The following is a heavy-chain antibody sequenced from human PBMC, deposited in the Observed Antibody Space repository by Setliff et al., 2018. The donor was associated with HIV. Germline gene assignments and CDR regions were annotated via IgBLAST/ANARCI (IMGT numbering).Heavy chain of an antibody. CDR2: IRSSGDT. CDR3: TIPASSLAPN. Sequence: PSETLPLTCTVSGSSISSHNYYWGWLRQSPGKGLEWIASIRSSGDTYYNPSLQRRVIISVDTSNNQISLKLTSVTSADTAVYYCTIPASSLAPNWGRGTQVTVSS. J-gene: IGHJ4*02. CDR1: GSSISSHNYY. V-gene: IGHV4-39*01.